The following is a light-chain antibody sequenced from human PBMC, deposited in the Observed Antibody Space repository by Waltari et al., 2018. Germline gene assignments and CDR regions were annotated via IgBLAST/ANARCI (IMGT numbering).Light chain of an antibody. V-gene: IGKV1-5*03. CDR1: ETINNY. CDR3: QQYMSFTWT. Sequence: DIQMTQSPSTLSTFVGDTVTITCRANETINNYLAWYQKKPGKAPKVMIYKASTLAGGGPSRFSGSGSWTDFTLTISSLQADDFAFYYCQQYMSFTWTFGQGTKVDIK. J-gene: IGKJ1*01. CDR2: KAS.